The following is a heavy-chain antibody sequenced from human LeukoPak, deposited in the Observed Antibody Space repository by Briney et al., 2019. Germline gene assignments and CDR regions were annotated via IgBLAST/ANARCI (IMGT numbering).Heavy chain of an antibody. CDR3: AKGRYSNVRLDY. CDR2: IRYDGSNK. Sequence: GGSLRLSCAASGFTFSSYGMHWVRQAPGKGLEWVAFIRYDGSNKYYADSVKGRFTISRDNSKNTLYLQMNSLRAEDTAVYYCAKGRYSNVRLDYWGQGTLVTVSS. CDR1: GFTFSSYG. V-gene: IGHV3-30*02. D-gene: IGHD4-11*01. J-gene: IGHJ4*02.